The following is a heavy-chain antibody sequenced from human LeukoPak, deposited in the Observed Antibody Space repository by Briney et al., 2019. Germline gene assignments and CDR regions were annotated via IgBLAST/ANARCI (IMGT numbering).Heavy chain of an antibody. J-gene: IGHJ4*02. Sequence: GGSLRLSCAASGFTFSSYSMNWVRQAPGKGLEWVSYISSSSSTIYYADSVKGRFTIPRDNAKNSLYLQMNSLRDEDTAVYYCARSAKYDYVWGSYRVVDYWGQGTLVTVSS. D-gene: IGHD3-16*02. V-gene: IGHV3-48*02. CDR1: GFTFSSYS. CDR2: ISSSSSTI. CDR3: ARSAKYDYVWGSYRVVDY.